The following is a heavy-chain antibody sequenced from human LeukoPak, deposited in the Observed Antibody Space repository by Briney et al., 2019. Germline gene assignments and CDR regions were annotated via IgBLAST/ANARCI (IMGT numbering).Heavy chain of an antibody. Sequence: PGGSLRLSCAASGFTFSSYWMHWVRQAPGKGPEWVSVIGGSETYYTDSVKGRFIISRDNSKNTVSLQMNSLRPEDTAVYYCAKDSWSHNGMYDPFDIWGQGTVVTVSS. CDR1: GFTFSSYW. J-gene: IGHJ3*02. CDR2: IGGSET. CDR3: AKDSWSHNGMYDPFDI. V-gene: IGHV3-23*01. D-gene: IGHD2-8*01.